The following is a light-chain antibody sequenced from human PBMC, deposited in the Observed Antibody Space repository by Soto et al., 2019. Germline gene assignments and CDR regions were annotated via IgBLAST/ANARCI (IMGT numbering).Light chain of an antibody. V-gene: IGLV2-23*03. Sequence: QSALTQPASVSGSPGQSITISCTGTSRDVGSYNLVSWYQQHPGKAPKLMIYEGSKRPSGVSNRFSGSKSGNTASLTISGLKAGDEANYYCCSYAGSSTFVVFGGGTKLNVL. CDR2: EGS. CDR3: CSYAGSSTFVV. J-gene: IGLJ3*02. CDR1: SRDVGSYNL.